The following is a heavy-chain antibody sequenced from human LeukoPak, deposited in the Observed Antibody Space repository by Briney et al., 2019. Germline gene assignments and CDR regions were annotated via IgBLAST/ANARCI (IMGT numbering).Heavy chain of an antibody. CDR3: AKAAGAYTSNWGDY. D-gene: IGHD6-13*01. CDR1: GFTVSSNY. Sequence: PGGSLRLSCAASGFTVSSNYMSWVRQAPGKGLEWVSVIYSGGSTYYADSVKGRFTISRDNSKNTLYVQMNSLRAEDTAVYYCAKAAGAYTSNWGDYWGQGTLVTVSS. V-gene: IGHV3-53*01. CDR2: IYSGGST. J-gene: IGHJ4*02.